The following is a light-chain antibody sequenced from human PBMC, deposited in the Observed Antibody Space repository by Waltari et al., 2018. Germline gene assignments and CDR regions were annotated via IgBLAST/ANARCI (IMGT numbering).Light chain of an antibody. CDR2: ENT. CDR3: GTWDSSLSGAV. V-gene: IGLV1-51*02. J-gene: IGLJ7*01. Sequence: QSVLTQPPSVSAAPGQRVTISCPGGSSNIGKTYVSWYRQFPGTAPKLLIYENTERPSGIPGRFSGSKSGTSATLDITGLQAGDEADYYCGTWDSSLSGAVFGGGTHLTVL. CDR1: SSNIGKTY.